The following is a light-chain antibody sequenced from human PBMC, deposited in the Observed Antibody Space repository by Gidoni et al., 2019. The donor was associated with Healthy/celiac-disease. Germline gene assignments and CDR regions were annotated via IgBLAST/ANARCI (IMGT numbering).Light chain of an antibody. CDR3: NSRDSSGNPDVV. CDR1: SLRSYY. J-gene: IGLJ2*01. CDR2: GKN. V-gene: IGLV3-19*01. Sequence: SSELTQDPAVSVALGQTVRITCKGDSLRSYYASWYQQKPGQAPVLVIYGKNNRPSGIPDRFSGSSSGNTASLTITGAQAEDEADYYCNSRDSSGNPDVVFGGGTKLTAL.